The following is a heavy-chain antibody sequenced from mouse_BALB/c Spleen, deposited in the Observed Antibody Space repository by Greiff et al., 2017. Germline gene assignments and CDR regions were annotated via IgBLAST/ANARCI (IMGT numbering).Heavy chain of an antibody. Sequence: VKLLESGPGLVAPSQSLSITCTVSGFSLSRYSVHWVRQPPGKGLEWLGMIWGGGSTNYNSAHNSRLSINNDNSKAQIFLIMNSLQTDDTDKCYCARNLVPLYAMDYWGEGTSVTVSS. CDR1: GFSLSRYS. V-gene: IGHV2-6-4*01. J-gene: IGHJ4*01. CDR2: IWGGGST. D-gene: IGHD6-2*01. CDR3: ARNLVPLYAMDY.